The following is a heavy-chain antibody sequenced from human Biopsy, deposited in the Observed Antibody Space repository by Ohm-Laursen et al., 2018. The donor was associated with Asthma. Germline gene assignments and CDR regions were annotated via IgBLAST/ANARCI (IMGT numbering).Heavy chain of an antibody. V-gene: IGHV4-39*02. J-gene: IGHJ4*02. CDR1: GGSMSSSSYY. Sequence: SETLSLTYTVSGGSMSSSSYYWGWIRQPPGKGLEWMGSISYTGSAYHNPSLKSRVTISVDTSKNHFSLKLSSVTAADTAVYYCARERAGYYGSGSYLGYWGQGTLVTVSS. CDR3: ARERAGYYGSGSYLGY. CDR2: ISYTGSA. D-gene: IGHD3-10*01.